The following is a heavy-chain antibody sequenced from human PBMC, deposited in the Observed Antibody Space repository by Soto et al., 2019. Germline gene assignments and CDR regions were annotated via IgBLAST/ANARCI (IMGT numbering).Heavy chain of an antibody. CDR3: AREGGYRLEY. CDR2: TLHNGGT. CDR1: GDSVFDGRW. D-gene: IGHD1-26*01. Sequence: QVQLQESGPGLVKPSGTLSLTCAVSGDSVFDGRWWSWVRLPPGKGLEWIGETLHNGGTNYNPSLKRRLTISVGKSNNHVFLNLTSVTAADTAVYYCAREGGYRLEYWGQGILVTVSS. V-gene: IGHV4-4*02. J-gene: IGHJ4*02.